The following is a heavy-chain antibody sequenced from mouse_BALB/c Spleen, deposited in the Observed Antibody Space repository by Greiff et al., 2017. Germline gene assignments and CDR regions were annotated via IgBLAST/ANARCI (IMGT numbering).Heavy chain of an antibody. CDR2: INPGSGGT. CDR3: ARGNGNFV. V-gene: IGHV1-54*03. J-gene: IGHJ1*01. Sequence: VQLQQSGAELVRPGTSVTVSCKASGYAFTNYLIEWVKQRPGQGLEWIGVINPGSGGTNYNEKFKGKATLTADKSSSTAYMQLSSLTSDDSAVYFCARGNGNFVWGAGTTVTVSS. D-gene: IGHD2-1*01. CDR1: GYAFTNYL.